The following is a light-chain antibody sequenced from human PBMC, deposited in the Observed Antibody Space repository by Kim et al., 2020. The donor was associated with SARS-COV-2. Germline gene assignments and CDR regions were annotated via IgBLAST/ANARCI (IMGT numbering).Light chain of an antibody. J-gene: IGLJ1*01. CDR1: SGSIANNY. CDR3: QSYDSSNYV. CDR2: EDN. V-gene: IGLV6-57*03. Sequence: GKTVTTSCTRSSGSIANNYVQWYQQRPGSAPTTVIYEDNQRPSGVPDRFSGSIDSSSNSASLTISGLKTEDEADYYCQSYDSSNYVFGTGTKVTVL.